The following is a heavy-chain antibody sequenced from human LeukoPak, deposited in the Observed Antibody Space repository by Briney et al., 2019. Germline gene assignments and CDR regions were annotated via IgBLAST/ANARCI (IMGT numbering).Heavy chain of an antibody. D-gene: IGHD3-16*02. J-gene: IGHJ4*02. CDR2: IYYSGST. V-gene: IGHV4-39*07. CDR3: ARGTQDYVWGSYRYNYYFDY. Sequence: PSETLSLTCTVSGGSISSSSYYWGWIRQPPGKGLVWIGSIYYSGSTYYNPSLKSRVTISVDTSKNQFSLKLSSVTAADTAVYYCARGTQDYVWGSYRYNYYFDYWGQGTLVTVSS. CDR1: GGSISSSSYY.